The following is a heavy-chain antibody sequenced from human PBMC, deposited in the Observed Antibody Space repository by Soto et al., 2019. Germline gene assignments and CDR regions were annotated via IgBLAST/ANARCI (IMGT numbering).Heavy chain of an antibody. Sequence: GASVKVSCKVSGYTLTELSMHWVRQAPGKGLEWMGGFDPEDGETIYAQKFQGRVTMTEDTSTDTAYMELSSLRSEDTAVYYCATDLPPGYYDSSFDYWGQGTLVTVSS. CDR2: FDPEDGET. D-gene: IGHD3-22*01. V-gene: IGHV1-24*01. J-gene: IGHJ4*02. CDR3: ATDLPPGYYDSSFDY. CDR1: GYTLTELS.